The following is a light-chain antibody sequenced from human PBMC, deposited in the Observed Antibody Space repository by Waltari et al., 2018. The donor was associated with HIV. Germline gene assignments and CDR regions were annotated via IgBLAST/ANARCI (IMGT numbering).Light chain of an antibody. CDR3: QSYDRSLIEV. CDR1: SSNIGAGYD. J-gene: IGLJ3*02. V-gene: IGLV1-40*01. Sequence: QSVLTQPPSVSGTPGQTVTIPCTGRSSNIGAGYDVHWYQQFPGTAPNLLIYGNTNRPSGVPGRFSASRSGTSASLAIAGLQAEDEADYYCQSYDRSLIEVFGGGTKLTVL. CDR2: GNT.